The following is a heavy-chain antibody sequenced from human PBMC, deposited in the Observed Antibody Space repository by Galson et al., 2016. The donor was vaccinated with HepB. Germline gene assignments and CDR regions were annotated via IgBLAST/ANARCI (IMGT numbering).Heavy chain of an antibody. CDR3: ATQGLSSGYYGNGMDV. Sequence: SLRLSCAASGYTFRSYAMTWVRQAPGKGLEWVSGISVYGSTYYADSVKGRFTISRHNSKNTLYFQMNSLRTEDTAVYYCATQGLSSGYYGNGMDVWGQGTTVTVSS. J-gene: IGHJ6*02. CDR1: GYTFRSYA. V-gene: IGHV3-23*01. CDR2: ISVYGST. D-gene: IGHD6-19*01.